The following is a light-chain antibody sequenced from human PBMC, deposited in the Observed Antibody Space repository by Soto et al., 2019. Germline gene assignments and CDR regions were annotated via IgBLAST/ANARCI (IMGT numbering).Light chain of an antibody. CDR2: NVN. J-gene: IGLJ2*01. V-gene: IGLV2-14*03. Sequence: QSALTQPASVSGSPGQSITISCTGTSSDIGAYDYVSWYQQHPDKAPKLIIYNVNYRPSGISSRFSGSKSGNTASLTISELPDEDEADYFCSSYAFFGGGTKVTVL. CDR3: SSYAF. CDR1: SSDIGAYDY.